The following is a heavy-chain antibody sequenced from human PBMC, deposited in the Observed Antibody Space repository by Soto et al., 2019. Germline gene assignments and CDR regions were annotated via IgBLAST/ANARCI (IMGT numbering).Heavy chain of an antibody. CDR1: VFTFSTYA. D-gene: IGHD6-19*01. Sequence: EVQLLESGGGLVQPGGSLRLSCAASVFTFSTYAMNWVRQAPGKGLEWVSGISGSGDSTYYADSVKGRFTVSRDNSKNTLYLQMNSLRAEDTAVFYCAKERSSGWSLDYWGQGTLVTVSS. V-gene: IGHV3-23*01. J-gene: IGHJ4*02. CDR3: AKERSSGWSLDY. CDR2: ISGSGDST.